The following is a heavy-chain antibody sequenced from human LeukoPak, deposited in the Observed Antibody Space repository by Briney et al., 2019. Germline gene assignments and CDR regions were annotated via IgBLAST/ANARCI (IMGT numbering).Heavy chain of an antibody. CDR2: MNPNSGNT. J-gene: IGHJ4*02. CDR1: GYTFTSYD. D-gene: IGHD1-20*01. Sequence: ASVKVSCKASGYTFTSYDINWVPQATGPGLEWRGWMNPNSGNTGYAQKFQGKVTITMHTSITTAYMGLSSLRSEDTAVYCCARSTPRRITGPKPPRYYFDYWGQGTLVTVSS. CDR3: ARSTPRRITGPKPPRYYFDY. V-gene: IGHV1-8*03.